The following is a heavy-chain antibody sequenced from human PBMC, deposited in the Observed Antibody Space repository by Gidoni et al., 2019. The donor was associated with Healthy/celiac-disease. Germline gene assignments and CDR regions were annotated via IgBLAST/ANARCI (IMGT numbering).Heavy chain of an antibody. J-gene: IGHJ4*02. CDR2: INPNSGGT. V-gene: IGHV1-2*02. CDR3: ARANSHRIVATIPRPFDY. D-gene: IGHD5-12*01. CDR1: GYTFTGYY. Sequence: QVQLVQSGAEVKKPGASVKVSCKASGYTFTGYYMHWVRQAPGQGLEWMGWINPNSGGTNYAQKFQGRVTMTRDTSISTAYMELSRLRSDDTAVYYCARANSHRIVATIPRPFDYWGQGTLVTVSS.